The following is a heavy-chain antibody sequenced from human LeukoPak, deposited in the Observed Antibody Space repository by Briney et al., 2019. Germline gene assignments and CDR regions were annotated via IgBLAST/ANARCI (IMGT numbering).Heavy chain of an antibody. J-gene: IGHJ3*02. CDR2: IRGSGGST. Sequence: PGGSLRLSCAASRFTFSIYAMSWVRQAQGKGLEWVSAIRGSGGSTFYADSVKARFTISRDNSKNTLYLQMNNLRAEDTALYYCTKYYRVIRNAFDMWGQGTMVTVS. CDR1: RFTFSIYA. D-gene: IGHD3-22*01. CDR3: TKYYRVIRNAFDM. V-gene: IGHV3-23*01.